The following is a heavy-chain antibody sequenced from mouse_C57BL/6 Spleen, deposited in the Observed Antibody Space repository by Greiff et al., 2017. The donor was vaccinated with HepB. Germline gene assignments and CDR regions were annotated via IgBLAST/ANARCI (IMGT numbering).Heavy chain of an antibody. Sequence: VQLQQPGAELVKPGASVKMSCKASGYTFTSYWITWVKQRPGQGLEWIGDIYPGSGSTNYNEKFKSKAKLTVDTSSSTAYMQLSSLTSEDSAVYYCARWDPGTSLFDYWGQGTTLTVSS. CDR2: IYPGSGST. CDR3: ARWDPGTSLFDY. CDR1: GYTFTSYW. J-gene: IGHJ2*01. V-gene: IGHV1-55*01. D-gene: IGHD4-1*01.